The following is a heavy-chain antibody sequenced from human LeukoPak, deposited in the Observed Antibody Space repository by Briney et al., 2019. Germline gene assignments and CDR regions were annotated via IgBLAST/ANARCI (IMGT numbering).Heavy chain of an antibody. CDR3: ARGSYSSSGF. V-gene: IGHV7-4-1*02. J-gene: IGHJ4*02. D-gene: IGHD6-13*01. Sequence: ASVKVSRKASVYTFTNHAMNWVRQAPAQGIEWMGWMNTHAECPTYAQAFTGRFVFTLDTSVSTAYLQISSLRAEDTAVYCCARGSYSSSGFWGQGTLVTVSS. CDR1: VYTFTNHA. CDR2: MNTHAECP.